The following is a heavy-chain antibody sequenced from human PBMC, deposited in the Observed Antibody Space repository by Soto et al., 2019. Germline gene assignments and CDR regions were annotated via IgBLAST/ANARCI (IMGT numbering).Heavy chain of an antibody. CDR2: INSDGSST. V-gene: IGHV3-74*01. Sequence: GGSLRLSCAASGFTFSSYWMHWVRQAPGKGLEWVARINSDGSSTSYADSVKGRFTISRDNAKNSLYLQMNSLRAEDTAVYYCARDRLRYFDWPDGWFDPWGQGTLVTVSS. CDR1: GFTFSSYW. D-gene: IGHD3-9*01. CDR3: ARDRLRYFDWPDGWFDP. J-gene: IGHJ5*02.